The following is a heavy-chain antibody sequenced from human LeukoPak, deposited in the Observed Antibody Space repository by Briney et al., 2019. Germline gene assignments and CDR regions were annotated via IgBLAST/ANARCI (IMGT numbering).Heavy chain of an antibody. CDR3: ARKGWYSDL. Sequence: GGSLRLSCAASGFTFSSYWMTWVRQAPGKGLEWVASINQDGSQKYYVESLKGRFTISRDNAKNSHYLQMNSLRAEDTAVYYCARKGWYSDLWGRGTLVSVSS. V-gene: IGHV3-7*01. CDR1: GFTFSSYW. J-gene: IGHJ2*01. CDR2: INQDGSQK.